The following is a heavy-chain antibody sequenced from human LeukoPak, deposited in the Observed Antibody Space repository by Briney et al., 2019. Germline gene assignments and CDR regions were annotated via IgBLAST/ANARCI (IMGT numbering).Heavy chain of an antibody. CDR2: INHSGST. J-gene: IGHJ4*02. CDR3: ARGHIAVAGTASDC. Sequence: PSETLSLTCAVYGGSFSGYYWSWIRQPPGKGLEWIGEINHSGSTNYNPSLKSRVTISVDTSKNQFSLKLSSVTAADTAVYYCARGHIAVAGTASDCWGQGTLVTVSS. D-gene: IGHD6-19*01. V-gene: IGHV4-34*01. CDR1: GGSFSGYY.